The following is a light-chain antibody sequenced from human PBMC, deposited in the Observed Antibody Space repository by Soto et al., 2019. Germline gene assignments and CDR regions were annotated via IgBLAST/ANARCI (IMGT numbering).Light chain of an antibody. V-gene: IGKV1-8*01. CDR1: QGISSY. CDR3: QQYYSYPTWT. CDR2: AAS. J-gene: IGKJ1*01. Sequence: AIRMTQSPSSFSASTGDRVTITCRASQGISSYLAWYQQKPGKAPKLLIYAASTLQSGVPSRFSGSGSGKDFTLTISCLQSEDFATYYCQQYYSYPTWTFGQGTKVDIK.